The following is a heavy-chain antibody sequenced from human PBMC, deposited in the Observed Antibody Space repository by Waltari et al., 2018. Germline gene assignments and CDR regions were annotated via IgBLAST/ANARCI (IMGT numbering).Heavy chain of an antibody. CDR3: VRLEDCTGPGGNCYSADSFAMDV. D-gene: IGHD2-15*01. V-gene: IGHV4-34*02. Sequence: QVQLQQWGAGQLQPSETLSLTCAVYGVPFSGYYWGWIRQPPGKGLEWIGEINNNGNINRNPSLRSRLTMLIDTSKSQFALKLNSVTAADTGVYYCVRLEDCTGPGGNCYSADSFAMDVWGQGTMVTVSS. CDR2: INNNGNI. J-gene: IGHJ6*02. CDR1: GVPFSGYY.